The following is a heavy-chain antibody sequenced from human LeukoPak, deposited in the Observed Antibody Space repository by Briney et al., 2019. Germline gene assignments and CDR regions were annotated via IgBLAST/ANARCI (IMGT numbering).Heavy chain of an antibody. J-gene: IGHJ4*02. CDR2: ISYDGSNK. V-gene: IGHV3-30-3*01. CDR3: ARVDYGDYLTVDY. CDR1: GFTFSSYA. Sequence: GRSLRLSCAASGFTFSSYAMHWVRQAPGKGLEWVAAISYDGSNKYYADSVKGRFTISRDNSKNTLYLQMNSLRAEDTAVYYCARVDYGDYLTVDYWGQGTLVTVSS. D-gene: IGHD4-17*01.